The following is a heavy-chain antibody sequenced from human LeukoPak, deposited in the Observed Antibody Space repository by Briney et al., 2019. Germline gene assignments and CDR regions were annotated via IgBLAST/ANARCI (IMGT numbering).Heavy chain of an antibody. CDR1: GYTFTGYY. CDR2: ISVYNGNT. J-gene: IGHJ3*02. D-gene: IGHD5-18*01. Sequence: ASVKVSCKASGYTFTGYYMHWVRQAPGQGLEWMGWISVYNGNTNYAQNLQGRVTMTTDTSTSTAYMELRSLRSDDTAVYYCARWVTARVAFDIWGQGTMVTVSS. V-gene: IGHV1-18*04. CDR3: ARWVTARVAFDI.